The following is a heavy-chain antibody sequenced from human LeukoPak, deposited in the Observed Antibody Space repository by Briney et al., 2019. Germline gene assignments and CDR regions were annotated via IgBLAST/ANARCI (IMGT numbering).Heavy chain of an antibody. CDR2: ISGSGGST. V-gene: IGHV3-23*01. Sequence: GGSLRLSCAASGFSFSSYAMSWVRQAPGKGLEWVSAISGSGGSTYYADSVKGRFTISRDNSKNTLYLQMNSLRAEDTAVYYCAKGGSAAARYGIFDYWGQGTLVTVSS. D-gene: IGHD6-13*01. CDR3: AKGGSAAARYGIFDY. J-gene: IGHJ4*02. CDR1: GFSFSSYA.